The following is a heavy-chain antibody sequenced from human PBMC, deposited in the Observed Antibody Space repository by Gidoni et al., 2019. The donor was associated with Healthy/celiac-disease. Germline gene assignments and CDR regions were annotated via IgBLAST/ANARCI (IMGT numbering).Heavy chain of an antibody. CDR2: INHSGST. J-gene: IGHJ5*02. CDR1: GGSFSGYY. V-gene: IGHV4-34*01. D-gene: IGHD2-15*01. Sequence: QVQLQQWGAGLLKPSETLSLTCAVYGGSFSGYYWSWIRQPPGKGLEWIGEINHSGSTNYNPSLKSRVTISVDTSKNQFSLKLSSVTAADTAVYYCASLTPSYGSGGSCYKGRFDPWGQGTLVTVSS. CDR3: ASLTPSYGSGGSCYKGRFDP.